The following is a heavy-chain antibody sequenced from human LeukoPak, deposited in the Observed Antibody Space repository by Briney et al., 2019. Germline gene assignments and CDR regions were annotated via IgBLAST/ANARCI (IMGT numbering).Heavy chain of an antibody. CDR1: GYSENFYG. CDR2: ISAQHGQT. D-gene: IGHD2-2*01. Sequence: ASVKVSCKTSGYSENFYGITWVRQVAGQGLEWMGWISAQHGQTEYAPNSQDRVTMTTDTYTNTAYMELRSLRSDDTAVYYCAGSLGYCTSNACYLKYWGQGTLVTVSS. J-gene: IGHJ4*02. CDR3: AGSLGYCTSNACYLKY. V-gene: IGHV1-18*01.